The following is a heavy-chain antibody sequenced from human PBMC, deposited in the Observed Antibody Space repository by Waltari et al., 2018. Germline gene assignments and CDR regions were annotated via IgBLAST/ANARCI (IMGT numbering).Heavy chain of an antibody. V-gene: IGHV3-23*01. CDR2: GCQGGDMT. Sequence: EVQLLESGGDLVQPGGSLRLSCTASGLAFSNFAMSWVRQDPGKGLGCGVEGCQGGDMTNYADSVKGRFSVSKDNSKITVYLQMNSLRVEDTAVYYCAQGGFGYWGQGTLVTVSS. CDR3: AQGGFGY. J-gene: IGHJ4*02. CDR1: GLAFSNFA. D-gene: IGHD3-10*01.